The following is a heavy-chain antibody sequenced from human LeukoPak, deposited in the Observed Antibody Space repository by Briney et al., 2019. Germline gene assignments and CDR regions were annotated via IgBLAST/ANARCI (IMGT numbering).Heavy chain of an antibody. V-gene: IGHV3-21*01. Sequence: PGGSLRLSCAASGXTFTSYAMNWVRQAPGKGLEWVSDISSSGSYIDYADSVKGRFTISRDNAKNSLFLHMNSLRAEDTAVYYCARSLIADGAFDIWGQGTMVTVSS. J-gene: IGHJ3*02. CDR1: GXTFTSYA. CDR3: ARSLIADGAFDI. D-gene: IGHD2-21*01. CDR2: ISSSGSYI.